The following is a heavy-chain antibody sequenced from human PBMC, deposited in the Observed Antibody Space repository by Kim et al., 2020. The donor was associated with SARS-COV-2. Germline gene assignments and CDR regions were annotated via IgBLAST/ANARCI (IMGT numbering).Heavy chain of an antibody. D-gene: IGHD3-10*01. CDR2: ISYDGSNK. Sequence: GGSLRLSCAASGFTFSSYGMHWVRQAPGKGLEWVAVISYDGSNKYYADSVKGRFTISRDNSKNTLYLQMNSLRAEDTAVYYCANYMGGYYYGSEQIVWGQGTTVTVSS. J-gene: IGHJ6*02. CDR1: GFTFSSYG. V-gene: IGHV3-30*18. CDR3: ANYMGGYYYGSEQIV.